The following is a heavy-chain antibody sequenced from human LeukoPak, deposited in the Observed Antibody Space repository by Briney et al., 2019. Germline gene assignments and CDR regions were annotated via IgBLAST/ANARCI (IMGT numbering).Heavy chain of an antibody. CDR1: GGSFSGYY. CDR2: INHSGST. V-gene: IGHV4-34*01. CDR3: ARSSSIATYYYYGMDV. D-gene: IGHD6-13*01. J-gene: IGHJ6*02. Sequence: SETLSLTCAVYGGSFSGYYWSWIRQPPGKGLELIGEINHSGSTNYNPSLKSRVTISVDTSKNQFSLKLSSVTAADTAVYYCARSSSIATYYYYGMDVWGQGTTVTVSS.